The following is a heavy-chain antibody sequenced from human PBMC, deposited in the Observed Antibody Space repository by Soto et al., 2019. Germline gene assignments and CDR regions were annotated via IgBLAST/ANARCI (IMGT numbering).Heavy chain of an antibody. CDR2: MSPNSGAT. D-gene: IGHD1-1*01. CDR1: GYTFTTYD. V-gene: IGHV1-8*01. Sequence: QVQLVQSGAEVTKPGASVKVSCKASGYTFTTYDINWVRQATGQGLEWLGWMSPNSGATGDAQKIQGRVTMTRDTAMTTAYMELSNLRSEDTAMYYCARGVDAGVDVWGQGTTVTDSS. J-gene: IGHJ6*02. CDR3: ARGVDAGVDV.